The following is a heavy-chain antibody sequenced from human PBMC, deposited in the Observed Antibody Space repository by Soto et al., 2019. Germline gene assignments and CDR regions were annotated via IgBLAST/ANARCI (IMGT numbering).Heavy chain of an antibody. Sequence: PSETLSLTCTVSGGSISSDYWNWIRQPPGKGLEWIGYVYHSWSTKYNPSLKSRVTISVDTSKNQLYLKLSSVTAADTAVYYCARFGTSPNGNRFDPWGQGNLVTVSS. V-gene: IGHV4-59*01. D-gene: IGHD3-10*01. CDR3: ARFGTSPNGNRFDP. J-gene: IGHJ5*02. CDR1: GGSISSDY. CDR2: VYHSWST.